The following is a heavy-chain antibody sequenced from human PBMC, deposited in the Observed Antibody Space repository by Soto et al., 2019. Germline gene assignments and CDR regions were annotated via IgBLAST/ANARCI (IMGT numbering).Heavy chain of an antibody. D-gene: IGHD2-21*01. CDR1: GFTFSSYS. CDR2: ISSSSSYI. CDR3: ARDLASNWYFDL. V-gene: IGHV3-21*01. Sequence: PGGSLRLSCAASGFTFSSYSMNWVRQAPGKGLEWVSSISSSSSYIYYADSVKGRFTISRDNAKNSLYLQMNSLRAEGTAVYYCARDLASNWYFDLWGRGTLVTVSS. J-gene: IGHJ2*01.